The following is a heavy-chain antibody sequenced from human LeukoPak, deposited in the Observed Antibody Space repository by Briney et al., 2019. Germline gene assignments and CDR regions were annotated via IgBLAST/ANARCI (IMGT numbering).Heavy chain of an antibody. D-gene: IGHD3-3*01. J-gene: IGHJ3*02. Sequence: GGSLRLSCAASGFTFSSYAMSWVRQAPGKGLEWVSAISGSGGSTYYADSVKGRFTISRDNSKNTLYLQMNSLRAEDTAVYYCAKLGKIYDFWSGYYKDAFDIWGQGTMVTVSS. CDR1: GFTFSSYA. CDR2: ISGSGGST. CDR3: AKLGKIYDFWSGYYKDAFDI. V-gene: IGHV3-23*01.